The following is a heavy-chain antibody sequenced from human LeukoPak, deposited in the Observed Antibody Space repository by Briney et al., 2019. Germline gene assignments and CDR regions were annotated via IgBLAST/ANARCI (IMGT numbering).Heavy chain of an antibody. CDR3: ARASSGSHGDY. CDR1: GFTFSSYW. V-gene: IGHV3-74*01. CDR2: INTDGSST. Sequence: GGSLRLSCEASGFTFSSYWMHWVRQAPGKGLVWVSRINTDGSSTTYADSVKGRFTISRDNARNTLYLQMISLRAEDTAVYYCARASSGSHGDYWGQGTLVTVSS. D-gene: IGHD1-26*01. J-gene: IGHJ4*02.